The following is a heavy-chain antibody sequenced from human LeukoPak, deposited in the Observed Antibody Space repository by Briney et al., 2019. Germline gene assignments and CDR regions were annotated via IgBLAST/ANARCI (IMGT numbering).Heavy chain of an antibody. CDR3: ARDTSGKSGWRYFDY. Sequence: GGSLRLSCVASGFTPSTYGMPWVRQAPGMGLEWVANIKEDGSEKYYVGSVKGRFTISRDNAQSSLFLQMNSLRAEDTAVYYCARDTSGKSGWRYFDYWGQGALVTVSS. CDR2: IKEDGSEK. J-gene: IGHJ4*02. D-gene: IGHD6-19*01. CDR1: GFTPSTYG. V-gene: IGHV3-7*01.